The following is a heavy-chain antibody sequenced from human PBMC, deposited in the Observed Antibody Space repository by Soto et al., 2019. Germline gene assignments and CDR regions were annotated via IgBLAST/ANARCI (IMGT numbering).Heavy chain of an antibody. V-gene: IGHV3-23*01. J-gene: IGHJ4*02. CDR3: AKCSPRYSSGLKAYYFDY. CDR2: ISGSGGST. Sequence: EVQLLESGGGLVQPGGSLRLSCAASGFTFSSYAMSWVRQAPGKGLEWVSTISGSGGSTYYADSVKGRFTISRDNSKHTLYLQVNSLRAEDTAVYYCAKCSPRYSSGLKAYYFDYWGQGTLVTVSS. CDR1: GFTFSSYA. D-gene: IGHD6-19*01.